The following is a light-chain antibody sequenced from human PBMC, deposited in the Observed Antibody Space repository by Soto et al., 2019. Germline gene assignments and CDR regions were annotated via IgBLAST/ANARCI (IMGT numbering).Light chain of an antibody. CDR2: GAS. CDR1: QSVSSY. Sequence: IVLTQSPATLSLSPGERATLSCRASQSVSSYLAWYQQQPGQAPRLLIYGASTRATGVPARFSGSGSGTEFTLTISSLQSEDFAIYYCQQYNDWPITFGQGTRLEI. CDR3: QQYNDWPIT. V-gene: IGKV3-15*01. J-gene: IGKJ5*01.